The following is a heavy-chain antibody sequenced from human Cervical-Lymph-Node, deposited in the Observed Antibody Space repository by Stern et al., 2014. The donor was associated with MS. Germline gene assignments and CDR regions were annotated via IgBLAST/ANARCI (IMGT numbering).Heavy chain of an antibody. CDR3: ARATSTTSVTTPYYGLDV. D-gene: IGHD4-17*01. CDR1: GFTFNNHA. CDR2: ISYDGRNE. J-gene: IGHJ6*02. V-gene: IGHV3-30*04. Sequence: QMQLVESGGGVVQPGRSLRLSCVVSGFTFNNHAMHWVRQAPGKGLELVTVISYDGRNEYYTDSVQGRFTFSRDHSKNTLYLQMNSLRPDDTAVYYCARATSTTSVTTPYYGLDVWGQGTTVTVSS.